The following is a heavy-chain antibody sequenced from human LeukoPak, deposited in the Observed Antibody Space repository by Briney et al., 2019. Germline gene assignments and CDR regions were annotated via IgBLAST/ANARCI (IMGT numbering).Heavy chain of an antibody. CDR1: GGSISSSGYY. D-gene: IGHD4-11*01. J-gene: IGHJ4*02. CDR2: LYYSGST. V-gene: IGHV4-39*01. CDR3: ATYMTTDQYLDF. Sequence: PSETLSLTCTVSGGSISSSGYYWGWIRQPPGKGLEWIGSLYYSGSTYYNPSLKSRVTISVDMSKNQFSLKLSSVTAADTAVYYCATYMTTDQYLDFWGQGTLVTVSS.